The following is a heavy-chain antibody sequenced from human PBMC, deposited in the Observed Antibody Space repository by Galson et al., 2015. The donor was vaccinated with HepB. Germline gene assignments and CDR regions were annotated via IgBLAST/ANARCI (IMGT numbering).Heavy chain of an antibody. V-gene: IGHV3-53*04. CDR3: ARVRSYDILTGYFAYGMDV. J-gene: IGHJ6*02. CDR1: GFTFSSYS. Sequence: SLRLSCAASGFTFSSYSMNWVRQAPGKGLEWVSVIYSGGSTYYADSVKGRFTISRHNSKNTLYLQMNSLRAEDTAVYYCARVRSYDILTGYFAYGMDVWGQGTTVTVSS. D-gene: IGHD3-9*01. CDR2: IYSGGST.